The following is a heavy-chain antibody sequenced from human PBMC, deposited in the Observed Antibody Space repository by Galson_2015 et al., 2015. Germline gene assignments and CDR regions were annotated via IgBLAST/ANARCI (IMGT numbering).Heavy chain of an antibody. CDR3: ARDRGDGIPYYYFDY. CDR1: GYTFTGYY. Sequence: SVKVSCKASGYTFTGYYMHWVRQAPGQGLEWMGWINPNSGGTNYAQKFQGWVTMTRDTSISTAYMELSRLRSDDTAVYYCARDRGDGIPYYYFDYWGQGTLVTVSS. D-gene: IGHD3-16*01. V-gene: IGHV1-2*04. J-gene: IGHJ4*02. CDR2: INPNSGGT.